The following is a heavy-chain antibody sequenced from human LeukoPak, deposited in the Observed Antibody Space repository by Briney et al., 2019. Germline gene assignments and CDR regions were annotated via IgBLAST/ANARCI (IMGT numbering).Heavy chain of an antibody. Sequence: GGSLRLSCAASGFIFSTNAMSWVRQAPGKGLEWVSSIIGSGGSTYYADSVKGRFTISRDNSKNTLCLQINSLRAEDTAVYYCAKRNSYSGSGSLPKTYYFGYWGQGALVTVSS. V-gene: IGHV3-23*01. CDR3: AKRNSYSGSGSLPKTYYFGY. CDR2: IIGSGGST. D-gene: IGHD3-10*01. CDR1: GFIFSTNA. J-gene: IGHJ4*02.